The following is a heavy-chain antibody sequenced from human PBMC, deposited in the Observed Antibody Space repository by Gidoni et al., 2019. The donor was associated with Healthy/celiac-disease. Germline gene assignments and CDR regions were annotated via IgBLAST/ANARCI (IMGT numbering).Heavy chain of an antibody. CDR2: ISWNSGSI. J-gene: IGHJ4*02. CDR1: GFTFDDYA. CDR3: AKAKGASYYYGSGSYSISRSAFDY. D-gene: IGHD3-10*01. Sequence: EVQLVESGGGLVQPGRSLRLSCAASGFTFDDYAMHWVRQAPGKGLEWVSGISWNSGSIGYADSVKGRFTISRDNAKNSLYLQMNSLRAEDTALYYCAKAKGASYYYGSGSYSISRSAFDYWGQGTLVTVSS. V-gene: IGHV3-9*01.